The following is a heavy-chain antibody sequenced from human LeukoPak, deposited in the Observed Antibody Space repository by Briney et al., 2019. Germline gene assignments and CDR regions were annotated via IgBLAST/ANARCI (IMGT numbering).Heavy chain of an antibody. CDR3: ARDSGSYLNLD. CDR2: TYYTSKWYN. Sequence: SQTLSLTCAISGDSVSSNSAAWNWIRHSPSRGLERLGRTYYTSKWYNDYAVSVKSRITINADTSKNQFSLQLNSVTPEDTAVYYCARDSGSYLNLDWGQGTLVTVSS. CDR1: GDSVSSNSAA. D-gene: IGHD1-26*01. J-gene: IGHJ4*02. V-gene: IGHV6-1*01.